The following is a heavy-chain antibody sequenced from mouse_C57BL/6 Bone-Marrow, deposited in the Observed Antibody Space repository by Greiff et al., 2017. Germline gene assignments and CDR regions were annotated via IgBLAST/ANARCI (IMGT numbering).Heavy chain of an antibody. D-gene: IGHD2-3*01. CDR3: AREGDGYYAMDY. CDR1: GYTFTSYW. CDR2: IDPSDSYT. Sequence: QVQLQQPGAELVKPGASVKLSCKASGYTFTSYWMQWVKQRPGQGLEWIGEIDPSDSYTNYNQKFKGKATLTVDTSSSTAYMQLSSLTSEDSAVYYCAREGDGYYAMDYWGQGTSVTGSS. V-gene: IGHV1-50*01. J-gene: IGHJ4*01.